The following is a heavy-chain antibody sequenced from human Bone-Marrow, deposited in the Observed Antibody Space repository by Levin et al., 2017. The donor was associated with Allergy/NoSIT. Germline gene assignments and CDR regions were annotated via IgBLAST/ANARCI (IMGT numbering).Heavy chain of an antibody. CDR1: GYTFISYG. J-gene: IGHJ5*02. CDR3: AGQRGYKWSWFDP. D-gene: IGHD1-1*01. CDR2: IGADSGKT. Sequence: ASVKVSCKASGYTFISYGITWVRQAPGQGLEWMGWIGADSGKTNYAQKFQDRVIMTTDTSTDTAYMELRSLRSDDTAVYYCAGQRGYKWSWFDPWGRGTLVTVSS. V-gene: IGHV1-18*01.